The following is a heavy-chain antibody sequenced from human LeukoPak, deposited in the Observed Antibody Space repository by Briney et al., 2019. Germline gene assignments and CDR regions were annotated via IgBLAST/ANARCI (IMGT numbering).Heavy chain of an antibody. CDR1: GFSFSSYA. Sequence: GGSLRLSCAASGFSFSSYAMSWVRQAPGKGLEWVSTISGSGGSTYYADSVKGRFTISRDNAKNSLYLQMNSLRAEDTAVYYCAFTVTSMFDYWGQGTLVTVSS. V-gene: IGHV3-23*01. CDR3: AFTVTSMFDY. J-gene: IGHJ4*02. CDR2: ISGSGGST. D-gene: IGHD4-17*01.